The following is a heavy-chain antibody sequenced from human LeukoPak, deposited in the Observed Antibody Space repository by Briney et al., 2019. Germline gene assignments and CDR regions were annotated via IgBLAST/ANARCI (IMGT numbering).Heavy chain of an antibody. J-gene: IGHJ4*02. D-gene: IGHD1-1*01. V-gene: IGHV3-23*01. Sequence: PGGSLRLSCAALGFTFGTYDMYWIRQAPGKGLECVPSISRGGAYTYYADSVKGRFAISRDDSRNTLYLQMNSLRAEDTAVYYCSKKGQADNDGKPDWGQGTLVTVSS. CDR3: SKKGQADNDGKPD. CDR2: ISRGGAYT. CDR1: GFTFGTYD.